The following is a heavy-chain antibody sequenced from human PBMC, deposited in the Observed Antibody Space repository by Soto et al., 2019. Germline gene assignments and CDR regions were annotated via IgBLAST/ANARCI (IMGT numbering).Heavy chain of an antibody. CDR2: IYYSGST. CDR3: ARQVPAAIRLGWLDP. J-gene: IGHJ5*02. Sequence: PSETLSLTCTVSGGSISRSTYYWGWIRQPPGKGLEWIGSIYYSGSTYYRPSLKSRVTISVDTSKNQFSLKLSSVTAADTAVYYCARQVPAAIRLGWLDPWGKGTRATVSS. V-gene: IGHV4-39*01. D-gene: IGHD2-2*02. CDR1: GGSISRSTYY.